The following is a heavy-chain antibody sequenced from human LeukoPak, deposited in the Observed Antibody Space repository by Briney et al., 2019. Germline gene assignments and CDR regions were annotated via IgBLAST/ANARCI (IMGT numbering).Heavy chain of an antibody. Sequence: PGGSLRLSCAASGFTFSSYSMNWVRQAPGKGLEWVSYISSSSSTIYYADPVKGRFTISRDNAKNSLYLQMNSLRAEDTAVYYCAKLLLPQSYYYGMDVWGQGTTVTVSS. J-gene: IGHJ6*02. CDR3: AKLLLPQSYYYGMDV. V-gene: IGHV3-48*01. CDR1: GFTFSSYS. D-gene: IGHD2-15*01. CDR2: ISSSSSTI.